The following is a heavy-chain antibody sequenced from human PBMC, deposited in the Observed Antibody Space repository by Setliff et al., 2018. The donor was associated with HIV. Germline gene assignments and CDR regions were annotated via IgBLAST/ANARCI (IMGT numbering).Heavy chain of an antibody. J-gene: IGHJ5*02. D-gene: IGHD5-18*01. Sequence: PSETLSLTCTVSGGSINSYYWSWLRQPPGRRLEWIGYIFSSGSTNYNSSLKSRVTILVDTSKNQFSLKLNSVTAADTAVYYCARYSYGYVRDLRFDPWGQGTLVTVSS. CDR3: ARYSYGYVRDLRFDP. CDR1: GGSINSYY. V-gene: IGHV4-4*08. CDR2: IFSSGST.